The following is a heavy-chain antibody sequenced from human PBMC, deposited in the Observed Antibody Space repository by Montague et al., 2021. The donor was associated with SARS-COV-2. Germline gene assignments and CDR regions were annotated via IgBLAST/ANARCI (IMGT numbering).Heavy chain of an antibody. J-gene: IGHJ6*02. CDR2: IWYDGSNQ. V-gene: IGHV3-33*08. D-gene: IGHD3-10*01. CDR3: AREYSAPRWFGEYNRYGMDV. Sequence: SLRLSCAASGFTFSSYDMHWVRQAPGKGLEWVAVIWYDGSNQYYGDSVNGRFTISRDNSKNTLYLQMNSLRAEDTAVYYCAREYSAPRWFGEYNRYGMDVWGQGTTVTVSS. CDR1: GFTFSSYD.